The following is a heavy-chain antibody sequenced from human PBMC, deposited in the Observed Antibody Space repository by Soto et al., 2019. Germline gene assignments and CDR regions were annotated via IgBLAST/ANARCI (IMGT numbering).Heavy chain of an antibody. J-gene: IGHJ5*02. CDR2: TYYRPNWRH. V-gene: IGHV6-1*01. D-gene: IGHD6-19*01. CDR1: GYCVSSNTAA. Sequence: SPTLSLSCAICGYCVSSNTAAWNWFRSSPAKGLELLGTTYYRPNWRHDYEVSVKSRMTVNPDTSKNHFSLQLNSVTPDDTAVYYCASGVAGSGVDLWGQRSLVPVSS. CDR3: ASGVAGSGVDL.